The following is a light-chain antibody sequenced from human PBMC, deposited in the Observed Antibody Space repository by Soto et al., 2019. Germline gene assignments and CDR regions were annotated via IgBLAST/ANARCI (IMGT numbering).Light chain of an antibody. V-gene: IGKV3-15*01. J-gene: IGKJ5*01. CDR1: QFVSTN. CDR3: QQYNNWPPIT. Sequence: ELVMTQSPATLSVSPGERATLSCRASQFVSTNLAWYQQRPGQAPRLLIYGASTRAIGVPARFSGSGSGTEFTLTISSLQSEDFAVYYCQQYNNWPPITFGQGTRLE. CDR2: GAS.